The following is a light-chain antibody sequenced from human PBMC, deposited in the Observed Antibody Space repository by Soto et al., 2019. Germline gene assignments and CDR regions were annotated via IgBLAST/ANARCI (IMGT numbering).Light chain of an antibody. CDR2: EGT. CDR3: CSYAGSDNLI. V-gene: IGLV2-23*01. CDR1: SSNVGSYDL. J-gene: IGLJ2*01. Sequence: QSALTQPASVSGSPGQSITISCTGTSSNVGSYDLVSWYQQHPGEAPKLMIYEGTKRPSGVSNRFSGSKSANTASLTISGLQTEDAADYYCCSYAGSDNLIFGGGTKLTVL.